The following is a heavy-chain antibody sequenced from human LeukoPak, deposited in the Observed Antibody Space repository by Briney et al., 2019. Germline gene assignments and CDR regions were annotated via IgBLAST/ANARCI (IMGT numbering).Heavy chain of an antibody. D-gene: IGHD5-12*01. Sequence: GGSLRLSCAASTFTFSSYGMHWVRQAPGKGLEWVAFIRYDGSNKYYADSVKGRFTISRDNSKNTLYLQMNSLRAEDTAVYYCAKDLGYSGYDPLRLWGQGTLVTVSS. CDR2: IRYDGSNK. CDR1: TFTFSSYG. V-gene: IGHV3-30*02. J-gene: IGHJ4*02. CDR3: AKDLGYSGYDPLRL.